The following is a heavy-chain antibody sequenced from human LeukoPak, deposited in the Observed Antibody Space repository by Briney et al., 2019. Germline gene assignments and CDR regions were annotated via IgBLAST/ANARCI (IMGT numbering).Heavy chain of an antibody. Sequence: PGGSLRLSCAASGFTFSSYAMSWVRQAQGKGLERVSAISGSGGSTYYADSVKGRFTISRDNSKNTLYLQMNSLRAEDTAVYYCAWAPVPDPYYYYGMDVWGQGTTVTVSS. CDR1: GFTFSSYA. D-gene: IGHD2-2*01. J-gene: IGHJ6*02. CDR2: ISGSGGST. V-gene: IGHV3-23*01. CDR3: AWAPVPDPYYYYGMDV.